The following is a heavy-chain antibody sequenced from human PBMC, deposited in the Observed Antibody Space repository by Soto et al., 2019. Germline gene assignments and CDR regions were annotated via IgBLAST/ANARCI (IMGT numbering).Heavy chain of an antibody. CDR1: GASVSGYY. Sequence: SETLSLTCTVSGASVSGYYWSWIRQTPGKGLEWIGNIHNSGASKYNPSLKSRVTISLDTSKNEFSLKIGSVTTADTAVYYCARGPQWLGSDNGLAPWGRGNLVTVS. V-gene: IGHV4-59*02. J-gene: IGHJ5*02. D-gene: IGHD6-19*01. CDR2: IHNSGAS. CDR3: ARGPQWLGSDNGLAP.